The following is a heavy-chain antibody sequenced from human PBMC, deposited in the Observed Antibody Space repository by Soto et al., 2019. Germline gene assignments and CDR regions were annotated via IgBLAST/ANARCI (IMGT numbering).Heavy chain of an antibody. J-gene: IGHJ4*02. CDR3: ARYYYDSSGYYYGFSYLDY. Sequence: SETLSLTCTVSGGSISSYYWSWIRQPPGKGLEWIGYIYYSGSTNYNPSLKSRVTISVDTSKNQFSLKLSSVTAADTAVYYCARYYYDSSGYYYGFSYLDYWGQGTLVTVSS. CDR1: GGSISSYY. CDR2: IYYSGST. D-gene: IGHD3-22*01. V-gene: IGHV4-59*01.